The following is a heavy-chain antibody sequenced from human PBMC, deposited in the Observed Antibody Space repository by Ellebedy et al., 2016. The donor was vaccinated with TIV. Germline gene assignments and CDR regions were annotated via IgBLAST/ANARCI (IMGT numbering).Heavy chain of an antibody. Sequence: AASVKVSCKASGGTFSSYAISWVRQAPGQGLEWMGRIIPILGIANYAQKFQGRVTITADKSTSTAYMELSSLRSEDTAVYYCARDRSGTPQIGYYYYGMDVWGQGTTVTVSS. J-gene: IGHJ6*02. CDR2: IIPILGIA. CDR3: ARDRSGTPQIGYYYYGMDV. V-gene: IGHV1-69*04. CDR1: GGTFSSYA. D-gene: IGHD1-14*01.